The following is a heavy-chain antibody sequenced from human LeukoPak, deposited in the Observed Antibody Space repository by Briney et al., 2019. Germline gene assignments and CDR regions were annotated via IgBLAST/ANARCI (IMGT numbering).Heavy chain of an antibody. Sequence: SQTLSLTCAISGDSVSNNSAAWNWIRQSPSRGLEWLGRTYYRSMWYNDYAVSVKSRITINPDTSKNQFSLQLNSVTPEDTAGDYCVRHVNIGFDHWGQGTLVTVSS. J-gene: IGHJ4*02. CDR2: TYYRSMWYN. D-gene: IGHD2/OR15-2a*01. CDR1: GDSVSNNSAA. V-gene: IGHV6-1*01. CDR3: VRHVNIGFDH.